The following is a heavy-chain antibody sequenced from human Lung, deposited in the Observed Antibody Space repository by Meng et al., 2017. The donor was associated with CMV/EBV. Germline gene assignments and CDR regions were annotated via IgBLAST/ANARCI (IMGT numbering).Heavy chain of an antibody. D-gene: IGHD6-19*01. V-gene: IGHV4-4*02. CDR2: IYHSGST. CDR3: ASFPPPGKQWLVADY. Sequence: SRHWWRWVRQPRGKGLGWIGQIYHSGSTNYNPSLKSRFTISVDKSKNQFSLKLSSVTAADTAVYYCASFPPPGKQWLVADYWGQGTLDTVSS. CDR1: SRHW. J-gene: IGHJ4*02.